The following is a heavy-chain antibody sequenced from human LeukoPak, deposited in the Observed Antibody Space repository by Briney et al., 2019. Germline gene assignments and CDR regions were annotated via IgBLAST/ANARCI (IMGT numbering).Heavy chain of an antibody. Sequence: GASVKVSCKASGYTFTSYDINWVRQATGQGLEWMGWMNPNSGNTGYAQKFQGRVTITRNTSISTAYMELSSLRSEDTAVYYCARSRSGSSSWYTPFRYWGQGTLVTVSS. CDR1: GYTFTSYD. D-gene: IGHD6-13*01. CDR3: ARSRSGSSSWYTPFRY. V-gene: IGHV1-8*01. J-gene: IGHJ4*02. CDR2: MNPNSGNT.